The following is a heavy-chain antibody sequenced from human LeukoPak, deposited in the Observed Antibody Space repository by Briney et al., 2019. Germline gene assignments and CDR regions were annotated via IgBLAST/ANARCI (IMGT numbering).Heavy chain of an antibody. J-gene: IGHJ6*02. D-gene: IGHD3-10*01. CDR3: ARGVTYGSGSYYNEDYYYHYGMDV. Sequence: SVKLSCKASGGTFSSYAISWVRQAPGQGLEWMGRIIPILGIANYAQQFQGRVTITADKSTSTAYMELSSLRSEDTAMYYCARGVTYGSGSYYNEDYYYHYGMDVWGQGTTVTVSS. CDR2: IIPILGIA. CDR1: GGTFSSYA. V-gene: IGHV1-69*04.